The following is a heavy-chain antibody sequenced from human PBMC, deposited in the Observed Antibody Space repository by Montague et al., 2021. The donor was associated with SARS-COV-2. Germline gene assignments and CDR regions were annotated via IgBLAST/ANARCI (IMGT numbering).Heavy chain of an antibody. D-gene: IGHD3-22*01. CDR1: GGSISSSSHY. Sequence: SETLSLTCTVSGGSISSSSHYWGRLRQPPGRGLQWIGSISYTGSTYYNPSLKSRVTISRDTSKNQFSLKLSSVTAADTAVYYCARQYYYDDNGFPAYDYWGRGTLVTVSS. J-gene: IGHJ4*02. V-gene: IGHV4-39*01. CDR3: ARQYYYDDNGFPAYDY. CDR2: ISYTGST.